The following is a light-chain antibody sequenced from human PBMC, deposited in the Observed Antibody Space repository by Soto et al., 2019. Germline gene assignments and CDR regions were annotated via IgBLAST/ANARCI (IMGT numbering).Light chain of an antibody. V-gene: IGKV3-20*01. CDR2: GAS. CDR1: QSVSSSQ. J-gene: IGKJ5*01. Sequence: EIVLPQYPGTLSLSPGEGSTLSCRAGQSVSSSQLAWYQQKPGQAPRLLVYGASSRATGIPERFSGSVSETDFTLSISRLEPEDFAVYYCQQAGNSPLTFGQGTRLEIK. CDR3: QQAGNSPLT.